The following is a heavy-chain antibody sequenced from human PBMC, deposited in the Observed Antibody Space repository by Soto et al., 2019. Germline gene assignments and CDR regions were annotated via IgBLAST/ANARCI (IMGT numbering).Heavy chain of an antibody. V-gene: IGHV3-23*01. CDR3: AKNVGDSSSQGGGGLDY. CDR1: GFTFSSYV. J-gene: IGHJ4*02. CDR2: ISGSGGST. Sequence: EVQLLESGGGLVQSGGSLRLSCAASGFTFSSYVMSWVRQAPGKGLEWVSSISGSGGSTYYADSVKGRFTISRDNSKNTVYPQMNSLRAEDTAVYYCAKNVGDSSSQGGGGLDYWGQGTLVTVSS. D-gene: IGHD6-13*01.